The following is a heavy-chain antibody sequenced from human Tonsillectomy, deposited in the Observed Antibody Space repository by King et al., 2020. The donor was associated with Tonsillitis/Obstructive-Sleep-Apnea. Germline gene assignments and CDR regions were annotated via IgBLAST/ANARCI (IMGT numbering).Heavy chain of an antibody. V-gene: IGHV3-30*18. CDR2: ISYDGSSK. D-gene: IGHD4-17*01. CDR1: GFTFNSYG. J-gene: IGHJ6*02. CDR3: AKDLDYGDYYYTMDV. Sequence: VQLVESGGGVVQPGRSLRLSCAASGFTFNSYGMHWVRQAPGKGLEWVAVISYDGSSKYHADSVKGRITISRDNSKNTLYLQMNSLRAEDTAVYYCAKDLDYGDYYYTMDVWGQGTTVTVSS.